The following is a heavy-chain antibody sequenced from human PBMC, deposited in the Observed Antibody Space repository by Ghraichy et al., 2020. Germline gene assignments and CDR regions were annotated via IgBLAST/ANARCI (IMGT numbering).Heavy chain of an antibody. CDR3: ANDYGSGSYPTSEYFQY. CDR1: GFTFSTYG. V-gene: IGHV3-30*18. J-gene: IGHJ1*01. Sequence: GGSLRLSCAASGFTFSTYGMHWVRQAPGKGLEWVAVISYDGSNKYYADSVKGRFTISRDNSTNTLYLQMNSLRAEDTAVYYCANDYGSGSYPTSEYFQYWGQGTVVTVSS. CDR2: ISYDGSNK. D-gene: IGHD3-10*01.